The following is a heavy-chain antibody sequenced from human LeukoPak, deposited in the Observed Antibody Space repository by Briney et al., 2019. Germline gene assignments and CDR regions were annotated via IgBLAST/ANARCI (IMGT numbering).Heavy chain of an antibody. V-gene: IGHV1-69*05. CDR3: ARDLGYSYGYDYFDY. CDR2: IIPIFGTA. J-gene: IGHJ4*02. D-gene: IGHD5-18*01. CDR1: GGTFSSYA. Sequence: SVKVSCKASGGTFSSYAISWVRQAPGQGLEWMGGIIPIFGTANYAQKFQGRVTITTDESTSTAYVELSSLRSEDTAVYYCARDLGYSYGYDYFDYWGQGTLVTVSS.